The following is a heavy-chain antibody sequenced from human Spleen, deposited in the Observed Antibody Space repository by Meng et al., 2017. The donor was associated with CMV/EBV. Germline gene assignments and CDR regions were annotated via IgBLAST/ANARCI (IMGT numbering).Heavy chain of an antibody. CDR2: IWYDGSNK. J-gene: IGHJ5*02. CDR3: ARDLVLVYGSTGGNWFDP. V-gene: IGHV3-30*19. CDR1: FTFSSYG. Sequence: FTFSSYGMHWVRQAPGKGLEWVAVIWYDGSNKYYADSVKGRFTISRDNSKNTLYLQMNSLRAEDTAVYYCARDLVLVYGSTGGNWFDPWGQGTLVTVSS. D-gene: IGHD6-13*01.